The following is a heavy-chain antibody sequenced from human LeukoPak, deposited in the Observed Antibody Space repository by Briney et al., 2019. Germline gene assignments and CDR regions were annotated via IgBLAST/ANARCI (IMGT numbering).Heavy chain of an antibody. V-gene: IGHV4-59*11. CDR2: IYGSETT. CDR3: ASRPGGSTWYGVFDF. J-gene: IGHJ4*02. D-gene: IGHD6-13*01. CDR1: GVYMSNHY. Sequence: SETLSLTCTVTGVYMSNHYWSWIRQPPGKGLEWIGYIYGSETTNYNPSLKSRVTMSVDSSKNQFSLNLSSVTAADTALYYCASRPGGSTWYGVFDFWSRGTLVTVSS.